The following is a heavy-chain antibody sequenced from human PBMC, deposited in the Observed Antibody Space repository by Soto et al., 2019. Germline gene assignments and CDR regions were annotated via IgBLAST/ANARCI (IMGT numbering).Heavy chain of an antibody. Sequence: ETLSLTCTVSVGSISSYYCSLIRQPPGKGLEWIGYIYYSGSTNYNPSLKSRVTISVDTSKNQFSLKLSSVTAADTAVYYCARDRHYGRFDYWGQGTLVTVSS. CDR2: IYYSGST. D-gene: IGHD4-17*01. CDR3: ARDRHYGRFDY. V-gene: IGHV4-59*01. J-gene: IGHJ4*02. CDR1: VGSISSYY.